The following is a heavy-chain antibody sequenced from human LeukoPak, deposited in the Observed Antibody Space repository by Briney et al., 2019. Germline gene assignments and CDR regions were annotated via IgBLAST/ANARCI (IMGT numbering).Heavy chain of an antibody. Sequence: PGGSLRLSCAASGFTFSSYAMHWVRQAPGKGLEWVAVISYDGSNKYYADSVKGRSTISRDNSKNTLYLQMNSLRAEDTAVYYCALLNSWFDPWGQGTLVTVSS. D-gene: IGHD2-21*01. V-gene: IGHV3-30*01. J-gene: IGHJ5*02. CDR3: ALLNSWFDP. CDR2: ISYDGSNK. CDR1: GFTFSSYA.